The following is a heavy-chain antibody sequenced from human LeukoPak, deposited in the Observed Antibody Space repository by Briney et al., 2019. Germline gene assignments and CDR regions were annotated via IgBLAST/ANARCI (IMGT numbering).Heavy chain of an antibody. CDR1: GDSISRYS. Sequence: PSQTLSLTCIVSGDSISRYSWSWVRQPPAKGLEWITYTYKSGTTIYNPFLKSRVTISVDTSRNQFSLRLNSVTAADTAVYYCATSDPPSPAWGQGTLVTVSS. D-gene: IGHD2-2*01. J-gene: IGHJ5*02. CDR3: ATSDPPSPA. CDR2: TYKSGTT. V-gene: IGHV4-59*01.